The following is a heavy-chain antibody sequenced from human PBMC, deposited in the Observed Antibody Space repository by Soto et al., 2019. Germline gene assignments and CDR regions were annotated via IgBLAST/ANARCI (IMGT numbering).Heavy chain of an antibody. V-gene: IGHV4-61*01. D-gene: IGHD3-10*01. CDR1: GGSVSSGSYY. J-gene: IGHJ6*02. CDR3: ARDWVGSGSYSGGPYYYYGMDV. Sequence: QVQLQESGPGLVKPSETLSLTCTVSGGSVSSGSYYWSWIRQPPGKGLEWIGYIYYSGSTNYNPSLKSRVTISVDTSKSQFSLKLSSVTAADTAVYYCARDWVGSGSYSGGPYYYYGMDVWGQGTTVTVSS. CDR2: IYYSGST.